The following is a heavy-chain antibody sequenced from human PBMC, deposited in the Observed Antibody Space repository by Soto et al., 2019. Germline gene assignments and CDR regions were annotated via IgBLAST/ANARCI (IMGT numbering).Heavy chain of an antibody. CDR2: IFDSGNA. V-gene: IGHV4-59*08. D-gene: IGHD4-4*01. J-gene: IGHJ4*02. CDR3: ARHRRTTVAKFYFDN. Sequence: QVQLQESGPGLVKPSETLSLTCTVSGGSINSYCWSWIRQPPGKGLEWIAYIFDSGNANYNPSLKGRVTISVDTSTNQFSLKLTSVTAADTAVYYCARHRRTTVAKFYFDNWGQGALVTVSS. CDR1: GGSINSYC.